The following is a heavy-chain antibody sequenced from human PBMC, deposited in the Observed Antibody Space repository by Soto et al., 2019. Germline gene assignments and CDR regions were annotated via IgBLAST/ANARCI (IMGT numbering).Heavy chain of an antibody. D-gene: IGHD6-19*01. V-gene: IGHV5-51*01. CDR3: ARWSEAVAINDAFDI. Sequence: GESLKISCKGSGYSFTSYWIGWVRQMPGKGLEWMGIIYPGDSDTRYSPSFQGQVTISADKSTSTAYLQWSSLKASDTAMYYCARWSEAVAINDAFDIWGQGTMVTVSS. CDR2: IYPGDSDT. CDR1: GYSFTSYW. J-gene: IGHJ3*02.